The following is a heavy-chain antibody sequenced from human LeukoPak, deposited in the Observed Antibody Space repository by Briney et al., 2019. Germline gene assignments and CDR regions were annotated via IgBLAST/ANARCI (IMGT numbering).Heavy chain of an antibody. CDR1: GGSISSYY. CDR2: IYYSGST. CDR3: ARQTGSGLFILS. D-gene: IGHD3/OR15-3a*01. Sequence: PSETLSLTCTVSGGSISSYYWSWIRQPPGKGLEWIGYIYYSGSTNYNPSLKGRVTISVDTSKNQFSLRLTSVTAADTAVYFCARQTGSGLFILSGGQGTLVTVSS. V-gene: IGHV4-59*08. J-gene: IGHJ4*02.